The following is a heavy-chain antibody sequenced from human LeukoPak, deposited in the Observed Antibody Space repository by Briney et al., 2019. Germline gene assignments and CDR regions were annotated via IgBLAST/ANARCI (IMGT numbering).Heavy chain of an antibody. CDR3: AKYGYFDWSENPFNYYNGMDV. CDR1: GFTFSSYA. J-gene: IGHJ6*02. D-gene: IGHD3-9*01. CDR2: ISGSGGST. Sequence: GGSLRLSCAASGFTFSSYAMSWVRQAPGKGLEWVSAISGSGGSTYYADSVKGRFTISRDNSKTTLYLQMNSLRAEDTAVYYCAKYGYFDWSENPFNYYNGMDVWGQGTTVTVSS. V-gene: IGHV3-23*01.